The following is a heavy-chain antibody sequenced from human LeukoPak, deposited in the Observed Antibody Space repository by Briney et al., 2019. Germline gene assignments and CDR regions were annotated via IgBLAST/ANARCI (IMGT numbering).Heavy chain of an antibody. V-gene: IGHV6-1*01. J-gene: IGHJ4*02. CDR3: ARDGSSSGLPFDY. D-gene: IGHD6-25*01. Sequence: SQTLSLTCAISGDSVSSNGAAWHWIRQSPSRGLEWLGRTYYRSKWYNDYAVSVKSRITLNPDTIKNQFSLQLNSVTPEDTAVYYCARDGSSSGLPFDYWGQGTLVTVSS. CDR1: GDSVSSNGAA. CDR2: TYYRSKWYN.